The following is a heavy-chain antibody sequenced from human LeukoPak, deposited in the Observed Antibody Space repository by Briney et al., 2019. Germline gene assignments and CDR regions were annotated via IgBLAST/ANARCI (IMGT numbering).Heavy chain of an antibody. CDR1: GGSMSNYY. CDR2: ISDTGST. Sequence: KPSETLSLTCTVSGGSMSNYYWHWIRQPPGKGLEWIGYISDTGSTNYKPSLKSRGAISLDTSKNQFSLKLSSVTAADTAVYYCARDVGATPGYFDYWGQGTLVTVSS. V-gene: IGHV4-59*01. D-gene: IGHD1-26*01. J-gene: IGHJ4*02. CDR3: ARDVGATPGYFDY.